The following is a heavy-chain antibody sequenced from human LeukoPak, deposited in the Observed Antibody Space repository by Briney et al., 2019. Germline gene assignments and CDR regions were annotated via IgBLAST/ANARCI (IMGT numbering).Heavy chain of an antibody. J-gene: IGHJ4*02. V-gene: IGHV3-23*01. Sequence: GGSLRLSCAASGFTFSSYAMSWVRQAPGKGLEWVSAISGSGGSTYYADSVKGRFTISRDNSKNTLYLQMNSLRAEDTAVYYCERDDYGDPNHDYWGQGTLVTVSS. CDR3: ERDDYGDPNHDY. CDR2: ISGSGGST. CDR1: GFTFSSYA. D-gene: IGHD4-17*01.